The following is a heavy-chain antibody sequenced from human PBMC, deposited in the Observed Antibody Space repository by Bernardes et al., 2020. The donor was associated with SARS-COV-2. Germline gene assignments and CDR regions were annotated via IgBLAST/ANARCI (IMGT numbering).Heavy chain of an antibody. J-gene: IGHJ6*02. CDR3: AKCIQGSYAMDV. V-gene: IGHV3-23*01. CDR1: GFTFNMYA. D-gene: IGHD5-18*01. Sequence: GGSLRLSCAASGFTFNMYAMTWVRQAPGKGLEWVSGISGSGGSTYYADSVKGRFTISRDNSNNPLYLEMNSLKADDTAIYFCAKCIQGSYAMDVWGQGTTVTVSS. CDR2: ISGSGGST.